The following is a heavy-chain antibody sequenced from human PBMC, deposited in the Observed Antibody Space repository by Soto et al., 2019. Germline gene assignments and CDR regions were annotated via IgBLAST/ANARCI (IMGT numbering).Heavy chain of an antibody. CDR3: ARERHNVAAGYYYTDV. D-gene: IGHD2-8*01. Sequence: SETLSLTCTVSGGSIGNYYWTWIRQPPGKGLEWIGSIHYSGNTNHNPSLKSRLTMSVDTSKNQFSLKLTSMTAADTAVYYCARERHNVAAGYYYTDVWAKGTTVTSP. CDR2: IHYSGNT. J-gene: IGHJ6*03. CDR1: GGSIGNYY. V-gene: IGHV4-59*01.